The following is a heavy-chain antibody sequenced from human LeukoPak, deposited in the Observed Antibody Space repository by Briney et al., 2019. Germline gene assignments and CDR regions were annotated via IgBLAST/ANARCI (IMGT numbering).Heavy chain of an antibody. CDR2: IYSGGST. D-gene: IGHD2-2*01. J-gene: IGHJ6*02. V-gene: IGHV3-66*01. CDR1: GFTVSSNY. Sequence: GGSLRLSCAASGFTVSSNYMSWVRQAPGKGLEWVSVIYSGGSTYYADSVKGRFTISRDNSKNTLYLQMNSLRAEDTAVYYCARDRVVVVPAAIYYYYYGMDVWGQGTTVTVSS. CDR3: ARDRVVVVPAAIYYYYYGMDV.